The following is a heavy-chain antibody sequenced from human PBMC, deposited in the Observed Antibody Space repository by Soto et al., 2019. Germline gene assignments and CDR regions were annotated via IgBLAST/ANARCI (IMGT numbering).Heavy chain of an antibody. V-gene: IGHV4-31*03. D-gene: IGHD3-3*01. CDR3: ARGSNYDHGGLAL. CDR2: IYHSGGT. CDR1: GDSMTTNSYY. J-gene: IGHJ4*02. Sequence: QVQLKESGPGLVKPSQTLSLTCTVSGDSMTTNSYYWTWIRQHPGKGLEWIGYIYHSGGTFYNPSLESRFTISVDTSKSQLSLDLRSVAAADTAVYFCARGSNYDHGGLALWGQGTLVAVSS.